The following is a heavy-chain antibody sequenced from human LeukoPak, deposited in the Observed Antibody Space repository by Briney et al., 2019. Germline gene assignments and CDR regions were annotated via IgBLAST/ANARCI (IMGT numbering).Heavy chain of an antibody. CDR3: ARTGAEATAPWYYYDSSGSWFDP. V-gene: IGHV3-53*01. CDR2: IYSGGST. D-gene: IGHD3-22*01. CDR1: GFTVSSNY. J-gene: IGHJ5*02. Sequence: GGSLRLSCAASGFTVSSNYMSWVRQAPGKGLEWVSVIYSGGSTYYADSVKGRFTISRDNAKNSLYLQMNSLRAEDTAVYYCARTGAEATAPWYYYDSSGSWFDPWGQGTLVTASS.